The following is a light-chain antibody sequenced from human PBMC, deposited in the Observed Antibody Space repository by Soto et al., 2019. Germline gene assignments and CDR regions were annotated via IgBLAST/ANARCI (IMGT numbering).Light chain of an antibody. CDR2: DAS. Sequence: EIVLTQSPGTLSLSPGERATLSCRASQSVRNVYLAWYQQKPGQAPRLLIYDASNRATGIPDRFSGCGSGTDFTLTINRLEPEDVAVYYCQQSGSSPRTFGQGTKLEIK. CDR3: QQSGSSPRT. J-gene: IGKJ2*01. CDR1: QSVRNVY. V-gene: IGKV3-20*01.